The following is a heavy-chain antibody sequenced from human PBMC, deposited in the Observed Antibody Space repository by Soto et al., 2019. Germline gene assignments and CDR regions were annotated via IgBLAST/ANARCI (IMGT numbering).Heavy chain of an antibody. CDR2: INPKSGSP. Sequence: QVHLIQSGAEVKKPGASVKVSCKASGYTVTSYYAHWVRQAPGQGLEWLGTINPKSGSPTYAQKFQGRVTMTRDTSTNTLYMELTSLTSGDTAVYYCARAGIAYCSTTTCYLYYYVMDVWGQGTTVTVSS. CDR1: GYTVTSYY. CDR3: ARAGIAYCSTTTCYLYYYVMDV. V-gene: IGHV1-46*01. D-gene: IGHD2-2*01. J-gene: IGHJ6*02.